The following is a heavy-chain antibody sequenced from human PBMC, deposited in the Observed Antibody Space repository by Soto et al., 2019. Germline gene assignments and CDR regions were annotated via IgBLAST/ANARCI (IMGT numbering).Heavy chain of an antibody. D-gene: IGHD3-3*01. Sequence: GGSLRLSCAASGFTFSSYAMSWVRQAPGKGLEWVSAISGSGGSTYYADSVKGRFTISRDNSKNTLYLQMNSLRAEDTAVYYCAKEPSTLITIFGVVTTHPHTTPMDFWAKGPRSPSP. V-gene: IGHV3-23*01. CDR3: AKEPSTLITIFGVVTTHPHTTPMDF. CDR1: GFTFSSYA. CDR2: ISGSGGST. J-gene: IGHJ6*03.